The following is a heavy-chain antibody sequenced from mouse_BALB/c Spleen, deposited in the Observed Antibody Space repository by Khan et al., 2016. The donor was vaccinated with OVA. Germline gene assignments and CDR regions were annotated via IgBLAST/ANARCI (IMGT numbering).Heavy chain of an antibody. CDR2: ISSGSTYT. J-gene: IGHJ1*01. CDR1: GFSFTSYT. V-gene: IGHV5-6-4*01. Sequence: EVELVESGGGLVRPGGSLKLSCAASGFSFTSYTMSWVRQTPEKRLEWVATISSGSTYTYYPDSVKGRFTISRDNAKKTLYLQMSSLKSEDTAMYYCTRDGNYAHWYFDVWGAGTTVTDSS. D-gene: IGHD2-1*01. CDR3: TRDGNYAHWYFDV.